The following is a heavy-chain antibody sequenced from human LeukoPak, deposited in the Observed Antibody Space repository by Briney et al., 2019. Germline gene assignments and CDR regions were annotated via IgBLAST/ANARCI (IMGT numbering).Heavy chain of an antibody. CDR3: ASGPTYYYGSGSYSDY. D-gene: IGHD3-10*01. CDR1: GFTFSSYE. Sequence: GGSLRLSCAASGFTFSSYEMNWVRQAPGKGLEWVSYISRSGSTIYYADSVKGRFTISRDNSKNTLYLQMNSLRAEDTAVYYCASGPTYYYGSGSYSDYWGQGTLVTVSS. V-gene: IGHV3-48*03. J-gene: IGHJ4*02. CDR2: ISRSGSTI.